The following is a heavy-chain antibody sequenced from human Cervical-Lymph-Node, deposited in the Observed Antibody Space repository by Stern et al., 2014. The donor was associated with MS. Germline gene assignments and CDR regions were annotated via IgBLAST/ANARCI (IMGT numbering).Heavy chain of an antibody. CDR3: ARVTEFLRFFYPDY. CDR1: GGSVSSGSRY. V-gene: IGHV4-31*03. CDR2: ISYSGNT. Sequence: QLQLQESGPGLVKPSQTLSLTCTVSGGSVSSGSRYWSWIRQHPGKGLEWIGYISYSGNTYYSPSLQSRLTISMDTSKNQFSLKLRSVTAADTAIYYCARVTEFLRFFYPDYWGQETLVTVSS. J-gene: IGHJ4*02. D-gene: IGHD3-3*01.